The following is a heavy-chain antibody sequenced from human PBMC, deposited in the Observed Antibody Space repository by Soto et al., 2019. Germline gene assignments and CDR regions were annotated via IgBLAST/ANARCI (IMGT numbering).Heavy chain of an antibody. J-gene: IGHJ5*02. CDR1: GGSISSYY. CDR2: IYYSGST. CDR3: ARETYGDYVGYFDP. D-gene: IGHD4-17*01. Sequence: SETLSLTCTVSGGSISSYYWSWIRQPPGKGLEWIGYIYYSGSTNYNPSLKSRDTISVDTSKNQFSLKLSSVTAADTAVYYCARETYGDYVGYFDPWGQGTLVTVSS. V-gene: IGHV4-59*12.